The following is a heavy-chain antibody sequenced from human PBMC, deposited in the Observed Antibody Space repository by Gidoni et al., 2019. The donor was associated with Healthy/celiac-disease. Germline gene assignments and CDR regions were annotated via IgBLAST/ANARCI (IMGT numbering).Heavy chain of an antibody. CDR2: INHSGST. J-gene: IGHJ3*02. V-gene: IGHV4-34*01. CDR1: GGSFSGYY. CDR3: ARGFRGTRSVYSSSRTGAFDI. Sequence: QVQLQQWGAGLLKPSETLSLTCAVYGGSFSGYYWSWIRQPPGKGLEWIGEINHSGSTNYNPSLKSRVTISVDTSKNQFSLKLSSVTAADTAVYYCARGFRGTRSVYSSSRTGAFDIWGQGTMVTVSS. D-gene: IGHD6-13*01.